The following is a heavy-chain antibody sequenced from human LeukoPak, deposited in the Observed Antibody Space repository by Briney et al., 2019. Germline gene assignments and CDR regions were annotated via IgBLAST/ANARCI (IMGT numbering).Heavy chain of an antibody. D-gene: IGHD6-13*01. CDR2: IIPIFGTA. CDR1: GGTFSSYA. CDR3: ARDPYSGSWYVGYFQH. V-gene: IGHV1-69*06. J-gene: IGHJ1*01. Sequence: SVKVSCKASGGTFSSYAISWVRQAPGQGLEWMGGIIPIFGTANYAQKFQGRVTITADKSTSTAYMELSSLRSEDTAVYYCARDPYSGSWYVGYFQHWGQGTLVTVSS.